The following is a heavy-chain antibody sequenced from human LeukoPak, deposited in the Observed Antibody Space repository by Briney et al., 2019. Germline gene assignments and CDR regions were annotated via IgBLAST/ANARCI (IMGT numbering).Heavy chain of an antibody. CDR3: ARPHITMVRGVYDY. CDR2: INHSGST. D-gene: IGHD3-10*01. J-gene: IGHJ4*02. Sequence: SGTLSLTCAVYGGSFSGYYWSWIRQPPGKGLEWIGEINHSGSTNYNPSLKSRVTISVDTSKNQFSLKLSSVTAADTAVYYCARPHITMVRGVYDYWGQGTLVTVSS. V-gene: IGHV4-34*01. CDR1: GGSFSGYY.